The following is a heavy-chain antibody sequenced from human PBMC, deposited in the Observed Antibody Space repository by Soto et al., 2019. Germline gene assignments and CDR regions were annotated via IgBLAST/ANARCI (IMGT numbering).Heavy chain of an antibody. J-gene: IGHJ6*03. D-gene: IGHD2-15*01. CDR2: INHSGST. CDR1: GGSFSGYY. Sequence: SETLSLTCAVYGGSFSGYYWSWIRQPPGKGLEWIGEINHSGSTNYNPSLKSRVTISVDTSKNQFSLKLSSVTAADTAVYYCVVAATRRPYYYYYMDVWGKGTTVTVSS. V-gene: IGHV4-34*01. CDR3: VVAATRRPYYYYYMDV.